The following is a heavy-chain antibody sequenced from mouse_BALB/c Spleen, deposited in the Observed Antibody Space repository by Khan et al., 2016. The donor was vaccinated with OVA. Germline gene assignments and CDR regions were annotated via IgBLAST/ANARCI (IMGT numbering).Heavy chain of an antibody. CDR3: ARGPYFGNYFAMDY. Sequence: QVQLKESGPGLVAPSQSLSITCTVSGFSLTGYGVNWVRQTPGKGLEWLGVIWGDGITDYNSALKSRLSISKDNSKSQVFLKMNSLQTDDTARYYCARGPYFGNYFAMDYWGQGTSVTVSS. D-gene: IGHD2-10*01. J-gene: IGHJ4*01. CDR1: GFSLTGYG. CDR2: IWGDGIT. V-gene: IGHV2-6-7*01.